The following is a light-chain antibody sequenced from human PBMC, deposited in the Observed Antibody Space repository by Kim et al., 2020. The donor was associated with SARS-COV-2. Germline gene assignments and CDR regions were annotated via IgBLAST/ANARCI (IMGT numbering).Light chain of an antibody. CDR1: QSVTNNY. V-gene: IGKV3-20*01. Sequence: EIVLTQSPGTLSLSPGERATLSCRASQSVTNNYLAWYQQKPGQAPRVLISGASRRATGIPDRFSGSWSGTDFTLTISRLEPEDSAVYYCQQYVSSLWTFGRGTKVDIK. J-gene: IGKJ1*01. CDR3: QQYVSSLWT. CDR2: GAS.